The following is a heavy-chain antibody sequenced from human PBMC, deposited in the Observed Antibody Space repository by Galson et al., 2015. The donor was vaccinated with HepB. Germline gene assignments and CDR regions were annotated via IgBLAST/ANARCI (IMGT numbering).Heavy chain of an antibody. V-gene: IGHV3-21*01. J-gene: IGHJ4*02. D-gene: IGHD1-26*01. CDR3: ARQAGSDSGSNDY. CDR1: GFTFSTYS. CDR2: MSRSGSYI. Sequence: SLRLSCAASGFTFSTYSMNWVRQAPGKGLEWVSSMSRSGSYIYYADSVKGRFTISRDNAKNSLRLQMNSLRVDDTAVYYCARQAGSDSGSNDYWGQGTLVTVPS.